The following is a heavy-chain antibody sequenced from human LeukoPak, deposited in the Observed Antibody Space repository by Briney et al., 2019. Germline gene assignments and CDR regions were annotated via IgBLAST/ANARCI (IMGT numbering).Heavy chain of an antibody. J-gene: IGHJ3*02. D-gene: IGHD6-13*01. CDR3: ARGQRGGYSSSPGDAFDI. CDR1: GGSFSGYY. Sequence: PSETLSLTCAVYGGSFSGYYWSWIRQPPGKGLEWIGEINHSGSTNYNPSLKSRVTISVDTSKNQFSLKLSSVTAADTAVYYCARGQRGGYSSSPGDAFDIWGQGTMVTVSS. V-gene: IGHV4-34*01. CDR2: INHSGST.